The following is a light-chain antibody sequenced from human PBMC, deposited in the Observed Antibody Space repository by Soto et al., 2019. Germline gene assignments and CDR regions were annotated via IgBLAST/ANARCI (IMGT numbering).Light chain of an antibody. CDR1: QSLSSGY. V-gene: IGKV3D-20*02. CDR3: QLSSNWPPFT. Sequence: EIVLPPSPGTLSLSPGARATLSGRASQSLSSGYLAWYQQKFGQAPRLLIYDASRRAAGIPERFSGSGSGTDFTLSISSLEPEDFAVYYCQLSSNWPPFTFGPGTKVDIK. J-gene: IGKJ3*01. CDR2: DAS.